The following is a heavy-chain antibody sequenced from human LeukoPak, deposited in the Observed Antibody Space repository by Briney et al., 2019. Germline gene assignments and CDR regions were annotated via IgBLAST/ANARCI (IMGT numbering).Heavy chain of an antibody. V-gene: IGHV4-4*02. J-gene: IGHJ6*02. CDR3: ARRSAVAGFGYYYYGMDV. Sequence: SETLSLTCAVSGGSISSSNWWSWVRQPPGKGLEWIGEIYHSGSTNYNPSLKSRVTISVDKSKNQFSLKLSSVTAADTAVYYCARRSAVAGFGYYYYGMDVWGQGTTVTVSS. D-gene: IGHD6-19*01. CDR2: IYHSGST. CDR1: GGSISSSNW.